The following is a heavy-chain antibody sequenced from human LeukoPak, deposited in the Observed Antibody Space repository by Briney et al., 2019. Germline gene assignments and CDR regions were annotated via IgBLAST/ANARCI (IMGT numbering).Heavy chain of an antibody. D-gene: IGHD5-24*01. V-gene: IGHV3-30*18. CDR3: AKERVEEMATISYDY. CDR1: GFTFSSYG. J-gene: IGHJ4*02. CDR2: ISYDGSNK. Sequence: GGSLRLSCAASGFTFSSYGMHWVRQAPGKGLEWVAVISYDGSNKYYADSVEGRFTISRDNSKNTLYLQMNSLRAEDTAVYYCAKERVEEMATISYDYWGQGTLVTVSS.